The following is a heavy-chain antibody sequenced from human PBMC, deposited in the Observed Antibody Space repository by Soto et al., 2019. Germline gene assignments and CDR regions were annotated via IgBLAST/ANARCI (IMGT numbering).Heavy chain of an antibody. CDR3: ARDQPSVLTGYYSLKVWFDP. D-gene: IGHD3-9*01. CDR2: ISAYNGNT. V-gene: IGHV1-18*01. Sequence: QVQLVQSGAEVKKPGASVKVSCKASGYTFTSYGISWVRQAPGQGLEWMGWISAYNGNTNYAQKLQGRVTMTTDTSTSTAYMELRSLRSDDTAVYYCARDQPSVLTGYYSLKVWFDPWGQGTLVTVSS. J-gene: IGHJ5*02. CDR1: GYTFTSYG.